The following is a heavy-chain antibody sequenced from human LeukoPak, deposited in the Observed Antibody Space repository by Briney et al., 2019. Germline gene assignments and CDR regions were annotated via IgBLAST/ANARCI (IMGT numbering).Heavy chain of an antibody. J-gene: IGHJ4*02. Sequence: HGESLKISCKGSGYGFTSYWIGWVRQMPGKGLEWMGIFYPGDSDTRYSPSFQGQVTISADKSISTAYLQWSSLKASDTAMYYCARMADYDILTGYYSGFDYWGQGTLVTVSS. CDR2: FYPGDSDT. D-gene: IGHD3-9*01. CDR1: GYGFTSYW. V-gene: IGHV5-51*01. CDR3: ARMADYDILTGYYSGFDY.